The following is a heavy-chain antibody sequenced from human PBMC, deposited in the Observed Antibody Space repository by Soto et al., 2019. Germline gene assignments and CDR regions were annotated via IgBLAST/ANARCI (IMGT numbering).Heavy chain of an antibody. CDR3: AGAVSDFDVRRYRTSYFDQ. D-gene: IGHD3-10*02. CDR1: GASVSTGVYY. CDR2: IDNSGST. V-gene: IGHV4-31*03. Sequence: PSETLSLTCTVSGASVSTGVYYWTWIRQHPGKGLEWIGYIDNSGSTYHNPSLTGRVDISVDTSKNQFSLNLQSLTAADTAFYYCAGAVSDFDVRRYRTSYFDQWGQGILVTVSS. J-gene: IGHJ4*02.